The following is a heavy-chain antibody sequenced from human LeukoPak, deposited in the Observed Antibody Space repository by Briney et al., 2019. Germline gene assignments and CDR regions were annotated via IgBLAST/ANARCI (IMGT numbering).Heavy chain of an antibody. D-gene: IGHD2-2*01. V-gene: IGHV4-31*03. CDR3: ARDNYCSSSSCDSRSYYGMDV. CDR2: IYYSGST. CDR1: GGSISSGGCY. J-gene: IGHJ6*02. Sequence: SETLSLTCTGSGGSISSGGCYWTCIRQHPGKGLEWIGYIYYSGSTYYNPSLKSRVTISVDTSKNQFSLKLSSVTAADTALYYCARDNYCSSSSCDSRSYYGMDVWGQGTTVTVSS.